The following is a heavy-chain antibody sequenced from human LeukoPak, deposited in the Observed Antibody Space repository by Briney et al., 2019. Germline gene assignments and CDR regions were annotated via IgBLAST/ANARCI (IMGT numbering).Heavy chain of an antibody. Sequence: SETLSLTCAVYGGSFSGYYWSWIRQPPGKGLEWIGEINHSGSTNYNPSLKSRVTISVDTSKNQFSLKLSSVIAADTAVYYCARALVVVITDWGQGTLVTVSS. J-gene: IGHJ4*02. CDR1: GGSFSGYY. D-gene: IGHD3-22*01. V-gene: IGHV4-34*01. CDR2: INHSGST. CDR3: ARALVVVITD.